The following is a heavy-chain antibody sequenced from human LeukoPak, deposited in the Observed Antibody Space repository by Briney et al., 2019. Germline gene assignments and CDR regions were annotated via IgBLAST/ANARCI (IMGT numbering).Heavy chain of an antibody. J-gene: IGHJ4*02. D-gene: IGHD5-12*01. CDR3: ARATRAVPFDY. CDR2: IYSGGST. CDR1: GFTVSSNY. Sequence: GGSLRLSCAVSGFTVSSNYMSWVRQAPGKGLEGGSVIYSGGSTCYADYVKGRFTISRDNSKSTLYLQMSSLTADDTAVYYCARATRAVPFDYWGQGTLVTVSS. V-gene: IGHV3-66*02.